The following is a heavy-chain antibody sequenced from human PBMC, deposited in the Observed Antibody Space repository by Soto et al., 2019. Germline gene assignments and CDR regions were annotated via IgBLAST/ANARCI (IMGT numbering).Heavy chain of an antibody. CDR2: LYNVGKT. D-gene: IGHD6-25*01. CDR1: GGSVKGTGYF. V-gene: IGHV4-39*01. CDR3: VSRMAVPGPSGYFDY. Sequence: SETLSLTCSVSGGSVKGTGYFWGWIRQSAGKGLEWIGCLYNVGKTFYNPSLKSRVTISADTSKNQFSLSLTSVSAADTAVYYCVSRMAVPGPSGYFDYWGQGTLVTVSS. J-gene: IGHJ4*02.